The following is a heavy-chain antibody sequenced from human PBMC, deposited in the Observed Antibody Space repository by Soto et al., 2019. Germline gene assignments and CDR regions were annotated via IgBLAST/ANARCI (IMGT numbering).Heavy chain of an antibody. Sequence: SETLSLTCTVSGGSISSGGYYWSWIRQHPGKGLEWIGYIYYSGSTYYNPSLKSRVTISVDTSKNQFSLKLSSVTAADTAVYYCASGRTVKNWFDPWGQGTLVTVYS. CDR1: GGSISSGGYY. D-gene: IGHD2-21*02. CDR2: IYYSGST. V-gene: IGHV4-31*03. J-gene: IGHJ5*02. CDR3: ASGRTVKNWFDP.